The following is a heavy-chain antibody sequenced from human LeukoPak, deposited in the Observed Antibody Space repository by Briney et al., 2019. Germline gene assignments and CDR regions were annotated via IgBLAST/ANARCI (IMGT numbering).Heavy chain of an antibody. CDR2: ISGSGGST. D-gene: IGHD3-3*01. Sequence: PGGSLRLSCAASGFTFSSYAMSWVRQAPGKGLEWVSAISGSGGSTYYADSVKGRFTISRDNSKNTLYLQMNSLRAEDTAVYYCAKDIRFLEWLGDAFDIWGQGTMVTVSS. CDR1: GFTFSSYA. V-gene: IGHV3-23*01. CDR3: AKDIRFLEWLGDAFDI. J-gene: IGHJ3*02.